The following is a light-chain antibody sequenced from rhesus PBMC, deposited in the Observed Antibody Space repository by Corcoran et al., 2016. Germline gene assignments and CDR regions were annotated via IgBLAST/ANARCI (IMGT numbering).Light chain of an antibody. Sequence: ETVVTQSPATLSLSPGERATLSCRASQSVGSYLAWYQQQPGQAPRTLIYGASSRATGYPDRFSGSGSGTDLTLTISSLEPEDVGVYYCQQRSNLWTFGQGTKVEIK. J-gene: IGKJ1*01. CDR2: GAS. CDR1: QSVGSY. CDR3: QQRSNLWT. V-gene: IGKV3-24*04.